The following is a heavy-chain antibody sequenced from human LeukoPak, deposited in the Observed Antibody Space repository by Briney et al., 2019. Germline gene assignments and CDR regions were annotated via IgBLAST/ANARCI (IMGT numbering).Heavy chain of an antibody. V-gene: IGHV3-30*02. CDR1: GFTFSNYG. Sequence: TGGSLRLSCAASGFTFSNYGMHWVRQAPGKGLEWVAFIRYDEINKYYADSVKGRFTISRDSSKNTLYLQMNSLRAEDTAVYYCAREGSSGYVDYWGRGTLVTVSS. D-gene: IGHD3-22*01. J-gene: IGHJ4*02. CDR2: IRYDEINK. CDR3: AREGSSGYVDY.